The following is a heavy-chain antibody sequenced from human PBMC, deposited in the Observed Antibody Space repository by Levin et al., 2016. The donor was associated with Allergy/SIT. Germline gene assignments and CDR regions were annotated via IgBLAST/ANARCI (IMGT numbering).Heavy chain of an antibody. CDR1: GFNVSSYW. Sequence: GGSLRLSCAASGFNVSSYWMHWVRQAPGKGLEWVSSISGSGDSTYYADSVKGRFTVSRDNSNETVYLQMNSLRVEDTAVYYCAKRIEAAATLDYWGQGTLVTVSS. V-gene: IGHV3-23*01. CDR2: ISGSGDST. D-gene: IGHD6-13*01. CDR3: AKRIEAAATLDY. J-gene: IGHJ4*02.